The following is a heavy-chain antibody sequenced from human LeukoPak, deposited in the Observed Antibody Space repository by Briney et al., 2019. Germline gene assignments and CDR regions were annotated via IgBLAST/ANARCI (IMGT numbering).Heavy chain of an antibody. CDR3: ARGPPNWGMVGY. CDR2: INPTGGGT. D-gene: IGHD7-27*01. J-gene: IGHJ4*02. Sequence: ASVTVSCKASGYTFTTYYIHWVRQAPGQGLEWMGIINPTGGGTSYAQRFQGRVTMTRDTSISTAYMELSSLTFEDTAVYYCARGPPNWGMVGYWGQGTLVTVSS. CDR1: GYTFTTYY. V-gene: IGHV1-46*01.